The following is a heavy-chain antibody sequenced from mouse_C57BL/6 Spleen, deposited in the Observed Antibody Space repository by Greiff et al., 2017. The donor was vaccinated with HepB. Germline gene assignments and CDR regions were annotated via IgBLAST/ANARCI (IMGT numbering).Heavy chain of an antibody. CDR1: GYTFTSYW. D-gene: IGHD2-3*01. Sequence: QVQLHQPGAELVKPGASVKLSCKASGYTFTSYWMHWVKQRPGRGLEWIGRIDPNSGGTKYNEKFKSKATLTVDKPSSTAYMQLSSLTSEDSAVYYCAREDYDGYYEIAYWGQGTLVTVSA. CDR2: IDPNSGGT. J-gene: IGHJ3*01. CDR3: AREDYDGYYEIAY. V-gene: IGHV1-72*01.